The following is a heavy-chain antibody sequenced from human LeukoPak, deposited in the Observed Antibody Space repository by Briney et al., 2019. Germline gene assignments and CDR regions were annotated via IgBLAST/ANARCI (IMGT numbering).Heavy chain of an antibody. Sequence: GGSLRLSCAASGFTFSSYWMHWVRQAPGKGLVWVSRINSDGSSTSYADSVKGRFTTSRDNAKNTLYLQMHSLRAEDTAVYYCARDHGSGSHYFDYWGQGTLVTVSS. D-gene: IGHD3-10*01. J-gene: IGHJ4*02. CDR1: GFTFSSYW. V-gene: IGHV3-74*01. CDR3: ARDHGSGSHYFDY. CDR2: INSDGSST.